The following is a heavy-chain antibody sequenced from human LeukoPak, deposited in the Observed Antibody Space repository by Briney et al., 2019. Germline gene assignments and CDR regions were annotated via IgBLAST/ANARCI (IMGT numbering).Heavy chain of an antibody. V-gene: IGHV4-59*01. CDR3: ARDYRNGVEGFDP. CDR1: GGSISTYY. J-gene: IGHJ5*02. Sequence: SETLSLTCSVSGGSISTYYWTWIRQSPGKGLEWIGNIDYSGSTDYNSSLKRRVTISLDTSRKQLFLTLTSVTAADTAVYYCARDYRNGVEGFDPWGQGTLVTVSS. D-gene: IGHD3-3*01. CDR2: IDYSGST.